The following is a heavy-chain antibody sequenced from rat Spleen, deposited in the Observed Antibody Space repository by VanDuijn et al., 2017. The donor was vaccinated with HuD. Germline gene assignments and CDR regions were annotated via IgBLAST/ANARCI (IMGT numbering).Heavy chain of an antibody. V-gene: IGHV5S13*01. CDR2: ISTGGGNT. J-gene: IGHJ2*01. CDR3: ATLYNNYFDY. Sequence: EVQLVESGGGLVQPGRSLKLSCAASGFTFSNYDMAWVRQAPTKGLEWIASISTGGGNTYYRDSVKGRFTISRDNAKSTQYLQMDSLRSEDTATYYCATLYNNYFDYWGQGVMVTVSS. D-gene: IGHD1-10*01. CDR1: GFTFSNYD.